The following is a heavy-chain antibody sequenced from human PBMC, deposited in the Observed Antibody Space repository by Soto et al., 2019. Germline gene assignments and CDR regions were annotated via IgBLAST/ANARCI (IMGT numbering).Heavy chain of an antibody. D-gene: IGHD1-1*01. CDR1: GYTFSDYY. V-gene: IGHV1-2*02. CDR3: ARIPATAKPEGVDF. J-gene: IGHJ4*02. CDR2: INPNSGGT. Sequence: QVQLVQSGAEVRKPGASVKVSCKASGYTFSDYYIHWVRQAPGQGLEWMGWINPNSGGTKYAPKFQGGVTMTRATSITTAYMELSRLRSGATAVYYCARIPATAKPEGVDFWGQGTLVTVSS.